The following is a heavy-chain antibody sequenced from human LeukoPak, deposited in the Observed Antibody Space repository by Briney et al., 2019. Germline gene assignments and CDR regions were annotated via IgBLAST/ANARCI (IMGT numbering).Heavy chain of an antibody. CDR1: GFTISSDE. D-gene: IGHD1-1*01. V-gene: IGHV3-48*03. J-gene: IGHJ4*02. CDR3: ARGGSSRPLAH. Sequence: GGSLRLSCAASGFTISSDEMNWARRAPGKGLEWLIHITSSGSPIYYTDSVKGRFSISRDTAKNSLYLQMNSLRAEDTAVYYCARGGSSRPLAHWGQGTLVTVSS. CDR2: ITSSGSPI.